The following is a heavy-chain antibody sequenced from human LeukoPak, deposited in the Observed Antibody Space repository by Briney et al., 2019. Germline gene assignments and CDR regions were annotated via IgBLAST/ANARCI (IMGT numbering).Heavy chain of an antibody. D-gene: IGHD5-18*01. V-gene: IGHV1-46*01. CDR2: INPSGGST. CDR3: ARLRGGPHIGSYGYYVDY. J-gene: IGHJ4*02. CDR1: GYTFTSYH. Sequence: ASVKVSCKASGYTFTSYHMHWVRQAPGQGLEWMGIINPSGGSTSYAQKFQGRVSMTRDTSTSTVYMELSSLRSEDTAVYYCARLRGGPHIGSYGYYVDYWGQGTLVTVSS.